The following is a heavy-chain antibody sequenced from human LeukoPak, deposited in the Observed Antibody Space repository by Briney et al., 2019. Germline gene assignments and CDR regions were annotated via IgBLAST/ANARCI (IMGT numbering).Heavy chain of an antibody. CDR1: GFSFSNYV. D-gene: IGHD3-22*01. CDR3: AKDLRSSVYSPIDF. V-gene: IGHV3-23*01. Sequence: PGGSLRLSCAASGFSFSNYVMSWVRQAPGKGLEWVSSVAGSDGTTYYTDSVQGRFTISRDNSRDTLYLQMNSLRAEDTAVYYCAKDLRSSVYSPIDFWGQGTLATVS. J-gene: IGHJ4*02. CDR2: VAGSDGTT.